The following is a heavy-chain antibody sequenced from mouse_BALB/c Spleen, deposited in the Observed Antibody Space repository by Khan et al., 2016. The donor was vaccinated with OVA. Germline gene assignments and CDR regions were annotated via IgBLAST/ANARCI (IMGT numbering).Heavy chain of an antibody. Sequence: QVQLKQSGAELARPGASVKMSCKASGYTFTSYTIHWVKQRPGQSLEWIGYINPTNIYTNYNQKFRDKATLTADKSSRTAYMQLSSLTSEDSAVYYGSRVGPCHGNDGAWFAYWGQGTLVTVSA. D-gene: IGHD2-2*01. V-gene: IGHV1-4*01. CDR2: INPTNIYT. CDR1: GYTFTSYT. CDR3: SRVGPCHGNDGAWFAY. J-gene: IGHJ3*01.